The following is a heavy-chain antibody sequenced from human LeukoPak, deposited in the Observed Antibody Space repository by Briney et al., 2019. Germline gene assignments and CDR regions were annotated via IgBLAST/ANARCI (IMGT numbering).Heavy chain of an antibody. CDR2: ISYSGDT. D-gene: IGHD1-26*01. Sequence: SETLSLSSNVSGGSMRTYLWSWIRQPPGKGLQWIGYISYSGDTNYNPSLKSRLTISIDTSKNQFSLKLNSVTAADTALYYCARHEGGGTYPLDYCGQGTLVTVSS. J-gene: IGHJ4*02. CDR1: GGSMRTYL. CDR3: ARHEGGGTYPLDY. V-gene: IGHV4-59*08.